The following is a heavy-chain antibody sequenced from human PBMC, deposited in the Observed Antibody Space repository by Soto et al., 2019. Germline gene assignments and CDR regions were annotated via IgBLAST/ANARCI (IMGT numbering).Heavy chain of an antibody. Sequence: QVQLVQSGAEVKKPGSSVKVSCKASGGTFSSYAISWVRQAPGQGLEWMGGIIPISDTTNYAQKFQSRVTITADESTSTAYMELSRLRSEDTAVYYCARSQGSSTSLEIYYYYYYGMDVWGQGTTVTVSS. J-gene: IGHJ6*02. CDR2: IIPISDTT. CDR3: ARSQGSSTSLEIYYYYYYGMDV. V-gene: IGHV1-69*01. D-gene: IGHD2-2*01. CDR1: GGTFSSYA.